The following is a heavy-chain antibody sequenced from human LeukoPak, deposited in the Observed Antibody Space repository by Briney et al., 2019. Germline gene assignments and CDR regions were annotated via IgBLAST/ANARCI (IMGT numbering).Heavy chain of an antibody. V-gene: IGHV3-30*04. Sequence: GGSLRLSCAASGFIFSSYALHWVRQAPGKGLEWVAVLSYDGRDESYADSVKSRFTISRDNSKNTLYLQMNNLGAEDTAVYYCARVPSSGWLYYFDYWGQGTLVTVSS. D-gene: IGHD6-19*01. CDR1: GFIFSSYA. J-gene: IGHJ4*02. CDR3: ARVPSSGWLYYFDY. CDR2: LSYDGRDE.